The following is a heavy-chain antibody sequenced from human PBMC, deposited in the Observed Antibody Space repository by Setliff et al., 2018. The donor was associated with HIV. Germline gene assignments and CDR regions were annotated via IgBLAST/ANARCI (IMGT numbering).Heavy chain of an antibody. CDR3: AAGFRYLDGSWYGGWFAP. Sequence: ASVKVSSKASVFNLTGSSIQWVRQTRGQRLEWLGWIVVGSGNTNYAQNFQGRVTIWRDMSTRTVFMELKSLTVDDSAVYYCAAGFRYLDGSWYGGWFAPWGQGTVVTVSS. V-gene: IGHV1-58*02. J-gene: IGHJ5*02. D-gene: IGHD6-13*01. CDR2: IVVGSGNT. CDR1: VFNLTGSS.